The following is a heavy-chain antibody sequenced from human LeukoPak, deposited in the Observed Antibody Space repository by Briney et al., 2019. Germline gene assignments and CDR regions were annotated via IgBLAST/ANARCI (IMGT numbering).Heavy chain of an antibody. D-gene: IGHD1-26*01. CDR2: IGGGGEYT. V-gene: IGHV3-23*01. J-gene: IGHJ4*02. CDR3: AKVLSGSQDY. Sequence: GGSLRLSCAASGFTFSSYAMSSVRQAPGKGLEWVSTIGGGGEYTYYADSVKGRFIISRDNSKNTFYLQMNSLRAEDTAVYYCAKVLSGSQDYWGQGTLVTVFS. CDR1: GFTFSSYA.